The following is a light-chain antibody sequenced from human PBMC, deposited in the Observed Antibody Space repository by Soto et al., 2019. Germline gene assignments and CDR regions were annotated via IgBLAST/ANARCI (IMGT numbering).Light chain of an antibody. CDR1: QSVSSSY. V-gene: IGKV3-20*01. Sequence: EIVLTQSPGTLSLSPGARVPLSCRASQSVSSSYLAWYQQKPGQAPRLLIYGASSRATGIPDRFSGSGSGTDFTLTISRLQPEDFAVYYCQFYGSSRETFGQGTKVDIK. CDR2: GAS. J-gene: IGKJ1*01. CDR3: QFYGSSRET.